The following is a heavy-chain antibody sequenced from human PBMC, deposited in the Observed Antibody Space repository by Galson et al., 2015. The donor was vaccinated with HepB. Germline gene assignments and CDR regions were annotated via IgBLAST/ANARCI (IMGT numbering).Heavy chain of an antibody. CDR1: GFTFDDYA. CDR3: AKASSIYNSSGYYFYWYFDL. D-gene: IGHD3-22*01. V-gene: IGHV3-9*01. Sequence: SVKLSCKASGFTFDDYAMHWVRQAPGQGLEWVAGISWNSGSIGYADSVKGRFTIARDNAKNSLYLQMNSLRAEDTALYYCAKASSIYNSSGYYFYWYFDLWGRGTLVTVSS. J-gene: IGHJ2*01. CDR2: ISWNSGSI.